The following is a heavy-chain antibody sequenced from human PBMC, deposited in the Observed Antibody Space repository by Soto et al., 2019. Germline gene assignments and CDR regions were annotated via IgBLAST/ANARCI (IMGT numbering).Heavy chain of an antibody. V-gene: IGHV4-34*01. CDR3: ARRIRKPNCTNGVCYYYYYMDV. CDR2: INHSGST. Sequence: SETLSLTCAVYGGSFSGYYWSWIRQPPGKGLEWIGEINHSGSTNYNPSLKSRVTISVDTSKNQFSLKLSSVTAADTAVYYCARRIRKPNCTNGVCYYYYYMDVWGKGTTVTVSS. D-gene: IGHD2-8*01. CDR1: GGSFSGYY. J-gene: IGHJ6*03.